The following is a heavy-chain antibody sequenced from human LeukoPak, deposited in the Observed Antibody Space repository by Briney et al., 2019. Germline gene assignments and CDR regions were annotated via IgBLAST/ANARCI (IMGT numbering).Heavy chain of an antibody. CDR3: ARGGIQVSGIDEFDY. CDR2: IGIRGDT. Sequence: GGPLRLPCAASGFTFIDYDMHWVRQVIGKGLEWVSAIGIRGDTHYSGSVKGRSTISRENAESSLYLQMNSLRAEDTAVYYCARGGIQVSGIDEFDYWGQGTLVTVSS. D-gene: IGHD6-19*01. J-gene: IGHJ4*02. CDR1: GFTFIDYD. V-gene: IGHV3-13*01.